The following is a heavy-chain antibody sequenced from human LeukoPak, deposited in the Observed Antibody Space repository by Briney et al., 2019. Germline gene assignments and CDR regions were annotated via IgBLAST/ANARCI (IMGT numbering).Heavy chain of an antibody. V-gene: IGHV1-69*05. J-gene: IGHJ4*02. CDR2: IIPIFGTA. Sequence: GASVKVSCKASGGTFSSYAISWVRQAPGQGLEWMGGIIPIFGTANYAQKFQGRVTITTDESTSTAYMELSSLRSDDTAVYYCARDHRYYGSGSYSHIGYWGQGTLVTVSS. CDR3: ARDHRYYGSGSYSHIGY. D-gene: IGHD3-10*01. CDR1: GGTFSSYA.